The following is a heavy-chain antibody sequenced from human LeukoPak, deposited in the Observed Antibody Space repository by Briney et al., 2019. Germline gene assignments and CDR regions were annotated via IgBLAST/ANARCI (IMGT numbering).Heavy chain of an antibody. D-gene: IGHD3-22*01. V-gene: IGHV3-23*01. CDR2: ISATGGST. J-gene: IGHJ3*02. CDR3: VKVGGSGYYPDI. CDR1: GFTFSSYA. Sequence: GRSLRLSCAASGFTFSSYAMSWVRQPPEKGLEWVSAISATGGSTYHADSVKGRFTISRDNSKNTVNLQMNSRRGEDTAVYYCVKVGGSGYYPDIWGQGTMVTVSS.